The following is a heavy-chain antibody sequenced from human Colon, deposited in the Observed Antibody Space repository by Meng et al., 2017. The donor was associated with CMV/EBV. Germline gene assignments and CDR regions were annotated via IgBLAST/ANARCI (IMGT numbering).Heavy chain of an antibody. CDR1: GFSFSAYG. CDR2: IRYDGSNK. CDR3: AKDLYEAVVALDAFDM. J-gene: IGHJ3*02. V-gene: IGHV3-30*02. D-gene: IGHD2-2*01. Sequence: GGSLRLSCAASGFSFSAYGMHWVRQAPGKGLEWVAFIRYDGSNKYYVDSVKGRFTISRDNSKNTLYLQMKSLRAEGTAMYYCAKDLYEAVVALDAFDMWGQGTMVTVSS.